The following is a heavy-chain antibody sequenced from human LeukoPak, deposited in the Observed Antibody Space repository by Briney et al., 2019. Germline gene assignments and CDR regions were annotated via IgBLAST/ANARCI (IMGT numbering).Heavy chain of an antibody. J-gene: IGHJ6*02. Sequence: PSETLSLTCAVSGGSISSGGYSWSWIRQPPGKGLEWNGYIYHSGSTYYNPSLKSRVTISVDRSKNQFSLKLSSVTAADTAVYYCAKGDPDYYYYGMDVWGQGTTVTVSS. V-gene: IGHV4-30-2*01. CDR1: GGSISSGGYS. CDR2: IYHSGST. CDR3: AKGDPDYYYYGMDV.